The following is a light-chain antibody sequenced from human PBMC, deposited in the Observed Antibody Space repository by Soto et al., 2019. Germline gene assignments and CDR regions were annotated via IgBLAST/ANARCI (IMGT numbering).Light chain of an antibody. Sequence: EIVMTQSPATLSVSPGERATLSCRASQSVSSNLAWYKQKPGQAPRLLIYGASSRATGIPSRFSGSGSGTEFTRTSSSLQCEDCTVYYCQHYDDCTPGTFVQGTKLEIK. CDR2: GAS. CDR3: QHYDDCTPGT. V-gene: IGKV3-15*01. CDR1: QSVSSN. J-gene: IGKJ2*01.